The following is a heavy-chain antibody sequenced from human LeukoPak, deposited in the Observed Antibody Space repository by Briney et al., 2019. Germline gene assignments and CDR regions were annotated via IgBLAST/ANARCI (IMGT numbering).Heavy chain of an antibody. CDR2: ISSGSEII. J-gene: IGHJ5*02. V-gene: IGHV3-48*01. CDR1: GFTFSTYN. D-gene: IGHD3-10*01. CDR3: ARAGGPEGWFDP. Sequence: PGGFLRLSCAASGFTFSTYNMNWVRQAPGKGLEWVSFISSGSEIIYYADSVKGRFTVSRDNAKNTLYLQMNSLRAEDTAVYYCARAGGPEGWFDPWGQGTLVTVSS.